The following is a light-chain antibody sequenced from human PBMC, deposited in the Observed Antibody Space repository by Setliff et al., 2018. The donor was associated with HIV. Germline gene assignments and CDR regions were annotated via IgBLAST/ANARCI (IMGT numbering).Light chain of an antibody. V-gene: IGLV2-14*01. CDR1: SSDVGGYNY. Sequence: QSVLSQPASVSGSPGQSITISCTGTSSDVGGYNYASWYQQHPGKAPKLILYEVRNRPSGVSNRFSGSKSGNTASLTISGLQAEDEADYYCSSYAITNTLPFGTGTRSPS. J-gene: IGLJ1*01. CDR2: EVR. CDR3: SSYAITNTLP.